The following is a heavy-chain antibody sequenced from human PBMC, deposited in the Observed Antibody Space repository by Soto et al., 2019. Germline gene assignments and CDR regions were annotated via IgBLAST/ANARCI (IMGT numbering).Heavy chain of an antibody. CDR1: GFTFSGSA. J-gene: IGHJ6*03. CDR3: SRQVSDFWSGKPLYYMDV. CDR2: IRSKPNNYAT. V-gene: IGHV3-73*01. D-gene: IGHD3-3*01. Sequence: EVQLVESGGGLVQPGGSLKLSCAASGFTFSGSAMHWVRQASGKGLEWVGRIRSKPNNYATAYGASVKGRFTISRDDSKSTAYLQMNSLNTEDTAVYYCSRQVSDFWSGKPLYYMDVWGKGTTVTVSS.